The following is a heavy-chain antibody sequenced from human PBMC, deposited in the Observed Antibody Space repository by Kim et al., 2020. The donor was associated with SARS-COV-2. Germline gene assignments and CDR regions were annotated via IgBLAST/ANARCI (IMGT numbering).Heavy chain of an antibody. Sequence: GGSLRLSCVASGFTFSDYAMSWVRQAPGKGLEWVSAIDGGGAKTYYADSVRGRFTISRDKSKNTLYLQMNNLRAEDTAVYYCAKYFYGSGTYCFDCWGQG. CDR1: GFTFSDYA. J-gene: IGHJ4*02. V-gene: IGHV3-23*01. CDR3: AKYFYGSGTYCFDC. CDR2: IDGGGAKT. D-gene: IGHD3-10*01.